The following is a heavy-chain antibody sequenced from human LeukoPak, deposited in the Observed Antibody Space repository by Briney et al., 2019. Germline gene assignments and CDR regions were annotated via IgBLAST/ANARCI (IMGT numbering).Heavy chain of an antibody. V-gene: IGHV1-69*13. CDR3: ARDSGGYYDSSGYYLGAFDI. CDR1: GGTFSSYA. J-gene: IGHJ3*02. D-gene: IGHD3-22*01. Sequence: SVKVSCKASGGTFSSYAISWVRQAPGQGLEWMGGIIPIFGTANYAQKFQGRVTITADESTSTAYMELSSLRSEDTAVYYCARDSGGYYDSSGYYLGAFDIWGQGTMVTVSS. CDR2: IIPIFGTA.